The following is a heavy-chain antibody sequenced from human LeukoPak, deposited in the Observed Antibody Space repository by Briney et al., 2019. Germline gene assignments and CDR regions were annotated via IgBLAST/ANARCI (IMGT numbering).Heavy chain of an antibody. CDR1: GYSFTSYW. V-gene: IGHV5-51*01. J-gene: IGHJ3*02. Sequence: GESLKISCKGSGYSFTSYWIGWVRQMPGKGLEWMGIIYPSDSDTRYSPSFQGQVTISADKSISTAYLQWSSLKASDTAMYYCARQRRNGGVAASNDAFDIWGQGTMVTVSS. CDR2: IYPSDSDT. CDR3: ARQRRNGGVAASNDAFDI. D-gene: IGHD6-25*01.